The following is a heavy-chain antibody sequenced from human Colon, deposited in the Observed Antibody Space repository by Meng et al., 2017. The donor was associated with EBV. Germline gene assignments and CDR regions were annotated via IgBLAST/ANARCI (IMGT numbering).Heavy chain of an antibody. D-gene: IGHD2-8*01. J-gene: IGHJ4*02. V-gene: IGHV4-39*07. CDR2: AYASGTT. CDR3: ARLSTTQGWYMIDY. CDR1: GGSISSSDTY. Sequence: QLQLQESGPGLVRPSXXXXXIXXVSGGSISSSDTYWAWVRQPPGKGLEWIGTAYASGTTHYNPSLRSRLFLSADTSKNEISLTLSSLTAADTAVYYCARLSTTQGWYMIDYWGQGTLVTVSS.